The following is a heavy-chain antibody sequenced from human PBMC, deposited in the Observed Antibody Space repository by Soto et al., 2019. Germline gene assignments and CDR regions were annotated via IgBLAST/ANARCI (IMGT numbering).Heavy chain of an antibody. CDR2: ISGSGGTT. Sequence: EVQLLESGGGLVQPGGSLRLSCAASGFTFTTYAMSWVRQAPGKGLEWVSIISGSGGTTIYADSVKGRFTISGDNSQNTLYLQMDSLRAEDTALYYCAKKLSGSYWPFDYWGQGTLVTVSS. D-gene: IGHD1-26*01. CDR3: AKKLSGSYWPFDY. CDR1: GFTFTTYA. J-gene: IGHJ4*02. V-gene: IGHV3-23*01.